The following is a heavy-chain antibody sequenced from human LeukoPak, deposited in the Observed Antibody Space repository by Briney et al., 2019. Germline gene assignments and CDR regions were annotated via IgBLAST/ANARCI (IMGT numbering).Heavy chain of an antibody. CDR2: INTDGTNT. CDR3: AKDGYCSSTSCYRGYYYYYYMDV. J-gene: IGHJ6*03. D-gene: IGHD2-2*02. CDR1: GFTFSSYW. Sequence: GGSLRLSCAASGFTFSSYWMHWVRQAPGKGLVWVSRINTDGTNTRYADSVKGRFTISRDNSKNTLYLQMNSLRAEDTAVYYCAKDGYCSSTSCYRGYYYYYYMDVWGKGTTVTVSS. V-gene: IGHV3-74*01.